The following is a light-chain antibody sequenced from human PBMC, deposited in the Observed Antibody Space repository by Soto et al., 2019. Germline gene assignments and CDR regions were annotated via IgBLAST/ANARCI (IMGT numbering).Light chain of an antibody. CDR1: SSNIGAGYD. V-gene: IGLV1-40*01. CDR3: QSYDSSLSGWV. J-gene: IGLJ3*02. Sequence: QSALTQPPSVSGAAWQRVTISCTRSSSNIGAGYDVHWYQQIPGTAPKLVIYGNSNRPSGESDRFSGTKSGTSAALAITGLQAEDEADYDCQSYDSSLSGWVFGGGTKLTVL. CDR2: GNS.